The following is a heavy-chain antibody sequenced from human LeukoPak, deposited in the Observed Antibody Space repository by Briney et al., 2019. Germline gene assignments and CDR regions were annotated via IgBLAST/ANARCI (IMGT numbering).Heavy chain of an antibody. Sequence: SETLSLTCTVSGGSISSYYWSWIRQPPGKGLEWIGYIYYSGSTNYNPSLTGRVTISVDTSKNQFSLKLSSVTAADTAVYYCARDYGPGSYYNSGFHPWGQGTLVTVSS. CDR2: IYYSGST. CDR3: ARDYGPGSYYNSGFHP. CDR1: GGSISSYY. V-gene: IGHV4-59*01. D-gene: IGHD3-10*01. J-gene: IGHJ5*02.